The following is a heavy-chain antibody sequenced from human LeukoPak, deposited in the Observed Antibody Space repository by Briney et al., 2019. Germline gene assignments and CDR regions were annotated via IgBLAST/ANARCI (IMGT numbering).Heavy chain of an antibody. Sequence: EASVNVSCKASGYTFTSYGISWVRQAPGQGLEWMGWISAYNGNTNYAQKLQGRVTMTTDTSTSTAYMELRSLRSDDTAVYYCARDTKRVYYDFWSGSKGFDPWGQGTLVTVSS. V-gene: IGHV1-18*01. J-gene: IGHJ5*02. D-gene: IGHD3-3*01. CDR1: GYTFTSYG. CDR3: ARDTKRVYYDFWSGSKGFDP. CDR2: ISAYNGNT.